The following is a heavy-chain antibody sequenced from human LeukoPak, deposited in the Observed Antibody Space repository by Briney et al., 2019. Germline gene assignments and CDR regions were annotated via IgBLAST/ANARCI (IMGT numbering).Heavy chain of an antibody. D-gene: IGHD2-2*01. V-gene: IGHV3-23*01. CDR3: ARGPLYQFYYMDV. J-gene: IGHJ6*03. Sequence: GGSLRLSCTASEFTFSSYPMTWVRQAPGKGLEWVSSISGDGVTTYYADSVMGRFTISRDNTKNTLFLQMRSLRAEDTALYYCARGPLYQFYYMDVWGTGTTVTVSS. CDR2: ISGDGVTT. CDR1: EFTFSSYP.